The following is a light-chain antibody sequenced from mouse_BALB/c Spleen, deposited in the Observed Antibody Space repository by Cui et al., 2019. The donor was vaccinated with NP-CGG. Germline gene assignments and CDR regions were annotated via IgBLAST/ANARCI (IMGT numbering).Light chain of an antibody. CDR1: TGAVTTSNY. Sequence: AFVTPTSAPTTSPGETVTLTCRSSTGAVTTSNYANWVQEKPDHLFTGLIGGTNNRAPGVPARFSGSLIGDKAALTITGAQTEDEAIYFCALWYSNHWVFGGGTKLTVL. J-gene: IGLJ1*01. CDR3: ALWYSNHWV. V-gene: IGLV1*01. CDR2: GTN.